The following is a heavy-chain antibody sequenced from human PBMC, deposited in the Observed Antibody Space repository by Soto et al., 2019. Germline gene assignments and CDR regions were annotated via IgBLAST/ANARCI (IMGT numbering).Heavy chain of an antibody. CDR3: TRGRSMIANVDFEY. CDR2: MSFDGNSK. J-gene: IGHJ4*02. V-gene: IGHV3-30-3*01. CDR1: GFAVSSYS. Sequence: GGSLRLSCAASGFAVSSYSMHWVRQAPGKGLEWVAAMSFDGNSKYFADSVKGRFKISRDTSKNTWSLEMESLGVEDSALYHCTRGRSMIANVDFEYWGQGTQVTVSS. D-gene: IGHD2-21*01.